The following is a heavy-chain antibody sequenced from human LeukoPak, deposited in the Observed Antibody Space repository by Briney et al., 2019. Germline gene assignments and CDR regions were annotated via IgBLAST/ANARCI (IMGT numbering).Heavy chain of an antibody. Sequence: GGSLRLSCSASGSPFNTYAIHWVRQAPGKGLVWVSRISTDGSTTTYADSVKGRFTISRDNAKNTAYLQMNSLRAEDTAIYYCAKGGGGYYDYWGQGTQVTVSS. CDR2: ISTDGSTT. CDR3: AKGGGGYYDY. J-gene: IGHJ4*02. V-gene: IGHV3-74*01. CDR1: GSPFNTYA. D-gene: IGHD3-16*01.